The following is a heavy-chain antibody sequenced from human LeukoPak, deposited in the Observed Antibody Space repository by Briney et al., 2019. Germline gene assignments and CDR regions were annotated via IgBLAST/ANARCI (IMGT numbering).Heavy chain of an antibody. CDR2: IIPIFGTA. Sequence: SVKVSCKASGGTFSSYAISWVRQAPGQGLEWMGGIIPIFGTANYAQKFQGRVTITADESTSTAYMELSSLRSEDTAVYYCARVGYCSGGRCYTPFDYWGQGTLVTVSS. V-gene: IGHV1-69*13. CDR3: ARVGYCSGGRCYTPFDY. CDR1: GGTFSSYA. D-gene: IGHD2-15*01. J-gene: IGHJ4*02.